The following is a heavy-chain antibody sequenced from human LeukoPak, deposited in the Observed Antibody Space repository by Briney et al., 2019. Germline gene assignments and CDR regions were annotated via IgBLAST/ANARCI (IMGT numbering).Heavy chain of an antibody. CDR1: GDTFTSYY. D-gene: IGHD6-13*01. CDR3: ARDPKVAAAGTRYFDL. Sequence: GASVKVSCKPSGDTFTSYYMHWVRQAPGQGLEWMGIINPSGGSTSYAQKFQGRVTMTRDTSTSTVYMELSSLRSEDTAVYYCARDPKVAAAGTRYFDLWGRGTLVTVSS. J-gene: IGHJ2*01. V-gene: IGHV1-46*01. CDR2: INPSGGST.